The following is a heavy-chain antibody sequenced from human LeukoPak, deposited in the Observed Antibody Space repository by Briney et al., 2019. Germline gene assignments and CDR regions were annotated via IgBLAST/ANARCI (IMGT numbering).Heavy chain of an antibody. Sequence: GGSLRLSCVGSGFTLSSYAMSWVRQAPGKGLEWVSAISGSGTRTYYADSVKGRFTISRDNSKNTLYLQMNSLSAEDTAVYYCAKAPTKEEEWLLLNYFDYWGQGTLVTVSS. J-gene: IGHJ4*02. V-gene: IGHV3-23*01. CDR2: ISGSGTRT. CDR1: GFTLSSYA. CDR3: AKAPTKEEEWLLLNYFDY. D-gene: IGHD3-22*01.